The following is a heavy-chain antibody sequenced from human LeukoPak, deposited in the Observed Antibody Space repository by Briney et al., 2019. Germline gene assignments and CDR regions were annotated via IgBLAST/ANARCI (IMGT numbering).Heavy chain of an antibody. Sequence: GGSLRLSCAASGFTFSKNSMNWVRQAPGKGLEWVSYISDSSTTIYYADSVKGRFTISRDNAKNSLYLQMNSLRAEDTAVYYCARDRGGAYDFWSGYYTGYFDYWGQGTLVPVSS. D-gene: IGHD3-3*01. CDR3: ARDRGGAYDFWSGYYTGYFDY. V-gene: IGHV3-48*01. CDR1: GFTFSKNS. CDR2: ISDSSTTI. J-gene: IGHJ4*02.